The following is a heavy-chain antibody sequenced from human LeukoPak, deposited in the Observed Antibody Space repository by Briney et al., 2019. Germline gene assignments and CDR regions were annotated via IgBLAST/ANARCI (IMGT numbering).Heavy chain of an antibody. CDR2: INHSGST. D-gene: IGHD3-22*01. V-gene: IGHV4-34*01. Sequence: KPSETLSLTCAVYGGSFSGYYWSWIRQPPGKGLEWIGEINHSGSTNYNPSLKSRVTISVDTSKNQFSLKLSSVTAADTAVYYCARVRDRSLNNWFDPWGQGTLVTVSS. CDR3: ARVRDRSLNNWFDP. J-gene: IGHJ5*02. CDR1: GGSFSGYY.